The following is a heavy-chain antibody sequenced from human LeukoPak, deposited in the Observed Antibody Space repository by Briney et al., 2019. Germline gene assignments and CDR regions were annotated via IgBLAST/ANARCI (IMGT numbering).Heavy chain of an antibody. CDR1: GFTFSSYS. J-gene: IGHJ4*02. Sequence: GGSLRLSCAASGFTFSSYSMNWVRQAPGQGREWVSSISSSSSYIYYADSVKGRFTISRDNAKNSLYLQMNSLRAEDTAVYYCARDLSVVAGSYWGQGTLVTVSS. CDR3: ARDLSVVAGSY. CDR2: ISSSSSYI. D-gene: IGHD6-19*01. V-gene: IGHV3-21*01.